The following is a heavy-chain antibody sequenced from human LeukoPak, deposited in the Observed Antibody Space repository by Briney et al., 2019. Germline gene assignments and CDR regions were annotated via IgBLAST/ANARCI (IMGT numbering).Heavy chain of an antibody. J-gene: IGHJ4*02. CDR2: ISGSGGST. Sequence: GGSLRLSCAASGFTFSSYAMSWVRQAPGQGLEWVGAISGSGGSTYYADSVKGRFTIARDTSKNTLYLQMNRLRAEDTAVYYCAKSCLRVTGVLFDYWGQGTLVTVFS. CDR3: AKSCLRVTGVLFDY. CDR1: GFTFSSYA. V-gene: IGHV3-23*01. D-gene: IGHD2-21*02.